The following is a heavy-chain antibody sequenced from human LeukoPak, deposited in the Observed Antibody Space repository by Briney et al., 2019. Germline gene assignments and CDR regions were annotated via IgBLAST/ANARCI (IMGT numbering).Heavy chain of an antibody. V-gene: IGHV3-53*01. J-gene: IGHJ4*02. CDR3: AKAPIVVVPAAISGADYYFDY. CDR1: GFTVSSNY. CDR2: IYSGGST. D-gene: IGHD2-2*01. Sequence: GGSLRLSCVASGFTVSSNYMSWVRQAPGKGLEWVSIIYSGGSTYYADSVKGRFTISRDNSKNTLNLQMNSLRAEDTAVYYCAKAPIVVVPAAISGADYYFDYWGQGTLVTVSS.